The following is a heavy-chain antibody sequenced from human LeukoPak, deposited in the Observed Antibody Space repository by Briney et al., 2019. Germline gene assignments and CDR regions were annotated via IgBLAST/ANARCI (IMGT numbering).Heavy chain of an antibody. J-gene: IGHJ6*02. CDR3: ASTPPYYDFWSGYYYYGMGV. CDR1: GGSISSYY. V-gene: IGHV4-59*01. Sequence: SETLSLTCTVSGGSISSYYWSWIRQPPGKGLEWIGYIYYSGSTNYNPSLKSRVTISVDTSKNQFSLKLSSVTAADTAVYYCASTPPYYDFWSGYYYYGMGVWGQGTTVTVSS. D-gene: IGHD3-3*01. CDR2: IYYSGST.